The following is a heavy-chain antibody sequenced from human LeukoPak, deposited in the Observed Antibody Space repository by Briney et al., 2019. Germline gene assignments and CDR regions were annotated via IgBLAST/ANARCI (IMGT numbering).Heavy chain of an antibody. Sequence: GGSLRLSCAASGFAFSSCAMSWVRQAPGKGLEWVSGISGSGGSTNYADSVKGRFTISRDNSKNTLYLQMNSLRAEDTAVYYCAKDRDLHLVRGVTDYWGQGTLVTVSS. J-gene: IGHJ4*02. V-gene: IGHV3-23*01. CDR3: AKDRDLHLVRGVTDY. D-gene: IGHD3-10*01. CDR2: ISGSGGST. CDR1: GFAFSSCA.